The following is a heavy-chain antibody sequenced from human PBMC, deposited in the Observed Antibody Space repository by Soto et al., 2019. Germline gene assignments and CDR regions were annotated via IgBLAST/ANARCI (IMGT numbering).Heavy chain of an antibody. D-gene: IGHD3-10*01. CDR2: MNPNSGNT. J-gene: IGHJ6*03. CDR1: GYTFTSYD. CDR3: ARDYGSGSYYGYYYYYYMDV. V-gene: IGHV1-8*01. Sequence: GASVKVSCKASGYTFTSYDINWVRQATGQGLEWMGWMNPNSGNTGYAQKFQGRVTMTRNTSISTAYMELSSLRSEDTAVYYCARDYGSGSYYGYYYYYYMDVWGKGTTVTVSS.